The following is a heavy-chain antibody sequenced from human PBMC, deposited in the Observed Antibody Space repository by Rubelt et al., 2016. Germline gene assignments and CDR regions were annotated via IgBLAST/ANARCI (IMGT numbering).Heavy chain of an antibody. V-gene: IGHV3-7*03. J-gene: IGHJ3*02. CDR2: RKQDGSEE. D-gene: IGHD6-13*01. CDR1: GFTFSSYW. Sequence: EVQLVESGGGLVQPGGSLRLSCAASGFTFSSYWMSWVRQAPGKGLEWVANRKQDGSEEYYVDSVKGRVTISRDNAKNSPYLQMNSLRAEDTAVYYCARDLGSDSSSFGAFDIWGQGTMVTVSS. CDR3: ARDLGSDSSSFGAFDI.